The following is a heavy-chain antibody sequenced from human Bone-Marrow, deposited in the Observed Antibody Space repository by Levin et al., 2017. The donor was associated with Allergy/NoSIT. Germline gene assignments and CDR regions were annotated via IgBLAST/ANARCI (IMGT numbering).Heavy chain of an antibody. CDR3: ATSTALLTFDY. CDR2: IYSTGST. V-gene: IGHV3-66*01. J-gene: IGHJ4*02. D-gene: IGHD5-18*01. CDR1: GFVVKSNY. Sequence: ETLSLTCAASGFVVKSNYMSWVRQAPGKGLEWVSVIYSTGSTYYADSVKGRFTISRDNSKNTLYLQMDRLRAEDTAVYYCATSTALLTFDYWGQGTLVTVSS.